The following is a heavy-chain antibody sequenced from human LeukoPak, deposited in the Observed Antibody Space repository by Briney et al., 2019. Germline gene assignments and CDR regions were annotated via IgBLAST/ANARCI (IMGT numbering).Heavy chain of an antibody. D-gene: IGHD3-10*01. V-gene: IGHV4-34*01. CDR1: GGSFSGYY. CDR2: INHSGST. CDR3: ARSPMYSYGSGSMLRWFDP. Sequence: SETLSLTCAVYGGSFSGYYWSWIRQPPGKGLEWIGEINHSGSTNYNQSLKSRVTISVATSKNQFSLKLSSVTAADTAVYYCARSPMYSYGSGSMLRWFDPWGQGTLVTVSS. J-gene: IGHJ5*02.